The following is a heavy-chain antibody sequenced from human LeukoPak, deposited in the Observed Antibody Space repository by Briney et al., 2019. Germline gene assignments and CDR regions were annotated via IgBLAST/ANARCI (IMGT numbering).Heavy chain of an antibody. V-gene: IGHV3-23*01. CDR2: ISGSGGST. CDR1: GFTFSSYA. CDR3: AKDPSYGYSWWFDY. J-gene: IGHJ4*02. D-gene: IGHD5-18*01. Sequence: GGSLRLSCAASGFTFSSYAMSWVRQAPGKGLEWVSAISGSGGSTYYADSVKGRFTISRDNSKNTLYLLMNSLRAEDTAVYYCAKDPSYGYSWWFDYWGQGTLVTVSS.